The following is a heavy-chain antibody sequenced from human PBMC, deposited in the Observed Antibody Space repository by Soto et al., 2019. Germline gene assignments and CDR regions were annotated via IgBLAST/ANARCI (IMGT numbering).Heavy chain of an antibody. V-gene: IGHV3-64*01. CDR1: GFTFSSYA. CDR2: ISSNGGST. CDR3: ARGGVWFAESEAFDI. Sequence: GGSLRLSCAASGFTFSSYAMHWVRQAPGKGLEYVSAISSNGGSTYYANSVKLRFTISRDNSKNTLHLQMGSLRAEDMAVYYRARGGVWFAESEAFDIWGHGTMVTVSS. J-gene: IGHJ3*02. D-gene: IGHD3-10*01.